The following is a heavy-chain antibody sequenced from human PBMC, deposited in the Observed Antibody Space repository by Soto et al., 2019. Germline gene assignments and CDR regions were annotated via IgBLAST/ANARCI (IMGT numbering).Heavy chain of an antibody. CDR3: ARDIAVAGSDYYGMDV. D-gene: IGHD6-19*01. Sequence: SETLSLTCTVSGGSISSYYWSWIRQPPGKGLEWIGYIYYSGSTNYNPSLKSRVTISVDTSKNQFSLKLSSVTAADTAVYYCARDIAVAGSDYYGMDVWGQGTTVTVSS. J-gene: IGHJ6*02. CDR1: GGSISSYY. CDR2: IYYSGST. V-gene: IGHV4-59*01.